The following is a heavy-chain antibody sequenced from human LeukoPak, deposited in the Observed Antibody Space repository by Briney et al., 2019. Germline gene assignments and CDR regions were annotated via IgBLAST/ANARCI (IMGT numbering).Heavy chain of an antibody. D-gene: IGHD5-12*01. CDR1: GGSFSGYY. Sequence: PSETLSLTCAVYGGSFSGYYWSWIRQPPGKGLEWIGEINHSGSTNYNPSLKSRVTISVDTSKNQFSLKLSSVTAADTAVYYCALGGSGYDSVNFDYWGQGTLVTVSS. J-gene: IGHJ4*02. V-gene: IGHV4-34*01. CDR2: INHSGST. CDR3: ALGGSGYDSVNFDY.